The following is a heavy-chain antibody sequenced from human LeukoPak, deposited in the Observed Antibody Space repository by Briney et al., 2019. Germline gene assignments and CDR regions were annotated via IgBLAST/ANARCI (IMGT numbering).Heavy chain of an antibody. V-gene: IGHV4-39*07. CDR1: GGSISSSSYY. D-gene: IGHD6-19*01. CDR3: ARGLRSGSGYGKWFDP. Sequence: SETLSLTCTVSGGSISSSSYYWGWIRQPPGKGLEWIGSIYYSGSTYYNPSLKSRVTISVDTSKNQFSLKLSSVTAADTAVYYCARGLRSGSGYGKWFDPWGQGTLVTVSS. CDR2: IYYSGST. J-gene: IGHJ5*02.